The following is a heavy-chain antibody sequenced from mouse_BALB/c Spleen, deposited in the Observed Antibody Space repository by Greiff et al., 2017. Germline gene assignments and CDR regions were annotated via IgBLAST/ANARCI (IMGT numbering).Heavy chain of an antibody. Sequence: VQLQQSGPELVKPGASVKMSCKASGYTFTSYVMHWVKQKPGQGLEWIGYINPYNDGTKYNEKFKGKATLTSDKSSSTAYMELSSLTSEDSAVYYCAREDRYDWDYAMDYWGQGTSVTVSS. J-gene: IGHJ4*01. CDR1: GYTFTSYV. V-gene: IGHV1-14*01. CDR2: INPYNDGT. D-gene: IGHD2-14*01. CDR3: AREDRYDWDYAMDY.